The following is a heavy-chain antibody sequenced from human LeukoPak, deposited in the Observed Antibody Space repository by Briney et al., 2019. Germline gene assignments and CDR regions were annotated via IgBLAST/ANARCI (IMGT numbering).Heavy chain of an antibody. CDR1: GFTVSSNY. CDR3: AKDHSFGYYYDSSGYYYY. Sequence: GGSLRLSCAASGFTVSSNYMSWVRQAPGKGLEWVSVIYSGGSTYYADSVKGRFTISRDNSKNTLYLQMNSLRAEDTAVYYCAKDHSFGYYYDSSGYYYYWGQGTLVTVSS. D-gene: IGHD3-22*01. CDR2: IYSGGST. V-gene: IGHV3-66*01. J-gene: IGHJ4*02.